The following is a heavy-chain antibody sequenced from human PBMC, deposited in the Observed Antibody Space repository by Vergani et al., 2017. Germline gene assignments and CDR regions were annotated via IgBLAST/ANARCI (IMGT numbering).Heavy chain of an antibody. D-gene: IGHD6-6*01. CDR3: ARGPRVTHSSSPPDY. CDR1: GYTFTSYG. Sequence: QVPLVQSGAEVKKPGASVKVSCKASGYTFTSYGISWVRQAPGQGLEWMGWISAYNGNTNYAQKLQGRVTMTTDTSTSTAYMELRSLRSDDPAVYYCARGPRVTHSSSPPDYWGQGTLVTVSS. J-gene: IGHJ4*02. V-gene: IGHV1-18*04. CDR2: ISAYNGNT.